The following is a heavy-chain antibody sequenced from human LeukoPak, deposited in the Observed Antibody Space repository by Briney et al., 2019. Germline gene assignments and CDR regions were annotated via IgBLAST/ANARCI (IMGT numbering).Heavy chain of an antibody. D-gene: IGHD3-16*01. CDR3: VRDHYVSGNYVLDDY. Sequence: ASVKVSCKASGYTFTGCSTHWVRQAPGQGLEWMGWINPKNGGTNYAQKFQGRVTMTRDTSISAAYMVLSRLRSDDTAVYYCVRDHYVSGNYVLDDYWGQGTLVTVSS. CDR2: INPKNGGT. J-gene: IGHJ4*02. V-gene: IGHV1-2*02. CDR1: GYTFTGCS.